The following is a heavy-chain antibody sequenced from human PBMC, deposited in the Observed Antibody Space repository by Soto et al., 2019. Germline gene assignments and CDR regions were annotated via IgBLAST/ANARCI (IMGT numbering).Heavy chain of an antibody. CDR1: GYIFINYY. CDR2: INPTGGST. D-gene: IGHD6-13*01. V-gene: IGHV1-46*04. Sequence: QVQLVQSGAEVKKPGASVKVSCKASGYIFINYYIHLVRQAPGQGLEWMGIINPTGGSTNYAQKLQGRVTLTMDTSTSAVYMELSSLRFEDTAVYYCARDLAAGDYWGQGTLVTVSS. CDR3: ARDLAAGDY. J-gene: IGHJ4*02.